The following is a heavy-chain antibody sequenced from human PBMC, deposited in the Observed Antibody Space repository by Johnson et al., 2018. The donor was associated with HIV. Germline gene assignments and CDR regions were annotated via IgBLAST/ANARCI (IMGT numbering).Heavy chain of an antibody. V-gene: IGHV3-20*04. J-gene: IGHJ3*02. Sequence: EVQLVESGGGVVRPGGSLRLSCAASRFTFDDYGMSWVRQAPGKGLEWVSGINWNGGNTDSADSVQGRFTISRDNAKNTLYLQMNSLRAEDTALYYCAKDIASGYTNGGTLDIWGQGTMVTVSS. D-gene: IGHD6-19*01. CDR3: AKDIASGYTNGGTLDI. CDR1: RFTFDDYG. CDR2: INWNGGNT.